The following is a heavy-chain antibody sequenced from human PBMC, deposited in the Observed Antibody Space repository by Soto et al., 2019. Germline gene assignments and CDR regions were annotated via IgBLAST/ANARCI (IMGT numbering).Heavy chain of an antibody. CDR3: ACHNYGSGSTYFDY. J-gene: IGHJ4*02. Sequence: QVQLQESGPGLVKPSETLSLTCTVSGGSISSYYWSWIRQPPGKGLEWIGYIYYSGSTNYNPSLKSRVTISVDTSKKPFSLKLNSMTAADTAVYYGACHNYGSGSTYFDYWGQGTLVTVSS. D-gene: IGHD3-10*01. V-gene: IGHV4-59*08. CDR2: IYYSGST. CDR1: GGSISSYY.